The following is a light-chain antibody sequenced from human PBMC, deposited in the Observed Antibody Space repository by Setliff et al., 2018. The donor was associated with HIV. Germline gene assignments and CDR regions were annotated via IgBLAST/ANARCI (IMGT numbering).Light chain of an antibody. CDR2: DVS. J-gene: IGLJ2*01. Sequence: QSVLTQPASVSGSPGQSITISCLGTSSDIGGYDHVSWYQQRPGKVPKLIIYDVSRCPIGASHRFSGFKSGNTASLTISGLRAEDEADYYCSSFTSSNTVIFGGGTK. V-gene: IGLV2-14*01. CDR1: SSDIGGYDH. CDR3: SSFTSSNTVI.